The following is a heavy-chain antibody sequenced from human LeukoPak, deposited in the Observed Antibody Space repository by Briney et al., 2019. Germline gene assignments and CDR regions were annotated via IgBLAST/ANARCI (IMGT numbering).Heavy chain of an antibody. CDR2: ISSSSSYI. CDR1: GFTFDDYA. Sequence: GGSLRLSCAASGFTFDDYAMHWVRQAPGKGLEWVSGISSSSSYIYYADSVKGRFTISRDNAKNSLYLQMNSLRAEDTAVYYCARVRDYYGTYGMDVWGQGTTVTVSS. CDR3: ARVRDYYGTYGMDV. V-gene: IGHV3-21*01. D-gene: IGHD3-10*01. J-gene: IGHJ6*02.